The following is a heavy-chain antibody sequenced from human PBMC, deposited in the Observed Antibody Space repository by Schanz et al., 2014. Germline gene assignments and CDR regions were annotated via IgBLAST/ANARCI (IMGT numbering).Heavy chain of an antibody. D-gene: IGHD3-10*01. Sequence: EVQLVESGGDLVQPGGSLRLSCSASGFTFSTFAMHWVRQAPGKGLEWVSALSEGGGGTHYADSVRGRFTISSDSSKNTVYIQMNSLRAEDTAVYHCVSSGSYSSYALWGQGTLVTVSS. CDR2: LSEGGGGT. CDR3: VSSGSYSSYAL. V-gene: IGHV3-23*04. CDR1: GFTFSTFA. J-gene: IGHJ4*02.